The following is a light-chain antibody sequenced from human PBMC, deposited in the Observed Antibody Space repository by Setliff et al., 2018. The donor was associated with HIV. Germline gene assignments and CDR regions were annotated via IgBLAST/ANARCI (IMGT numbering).Light chain of an antibody. CDR2: EVS. Sequence: QSVLTQPASVSGFPGQSITISCTGSSSDVGSYNYVSWYQQHPGKAPKLMIYEVSKRPSGVPDRFSGSKSGNTASLTVSGLQAEDEADYYCSSYAGSNNVFGTGTKVTVL. J-gene: IGLJ1*01. CDR3: SSYAGSNNV. V-gene: IGLV2-8*01. CDR1: SSDVGSYNY.